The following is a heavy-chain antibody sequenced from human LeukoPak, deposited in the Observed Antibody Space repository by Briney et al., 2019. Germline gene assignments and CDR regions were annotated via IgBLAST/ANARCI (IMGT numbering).Heavy chain of an antibody. V-gene: IGHV4-39*01. CDR1: GGSISSSSYY. J-gene: IGHJ4*02. Sequence: SETLSLTRTVSGGSISSSSYYWGWIRQPPGKGLEWIGSIYYSGSTYYNPSLKSRVTISVDTSKNQFSLKLSSVTAADTAVYYCARRRGTGTPEDYWGQGTLVTVSS. CDR2: IYYSGST. D-gene: IGHD1-1*01. CDR3: ARRRGTGTPEDY.